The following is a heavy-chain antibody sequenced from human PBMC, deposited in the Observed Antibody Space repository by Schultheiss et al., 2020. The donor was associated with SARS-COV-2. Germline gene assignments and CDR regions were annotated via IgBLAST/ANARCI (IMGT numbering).Heavy chain of an antibody. V-gene: IGHV4-59*04. CDR2: IYYSGST. CDR1: GGSISSYY. Sequence: SQTLSLTCTVSGGSISSYYWSWIRQPPGKGLEWIGSIYYSGSTYYNPSLKSRVTMSVDTSKSQFSLNLNSVTAADTAVYYCARTPVIPAAISFDYWGQGTLVTVSS. CDR3: ARTPVIPAAISFDY. D-gene: IGHD2-2*02. J-gene: IGHJ4*02.